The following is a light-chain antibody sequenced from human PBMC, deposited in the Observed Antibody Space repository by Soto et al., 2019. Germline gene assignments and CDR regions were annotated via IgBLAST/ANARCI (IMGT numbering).Light chain of an antibody. Sequence: EIVLTQSPATLSSSPEERATLSCRASQSVGGHLAWYQQKPGQAPRLLIYDASDRATGIPARFSGSGSETDFTLPISSLEPDDVAVYYCQQRNNWPPSITFGQGTRLEIK. CDR2: DAS. CDR3: QQRNNWPPSIT. CDR1: QSVGGH. V-gene: IGKV3-11*01. J-gene: IGKJ5*01.